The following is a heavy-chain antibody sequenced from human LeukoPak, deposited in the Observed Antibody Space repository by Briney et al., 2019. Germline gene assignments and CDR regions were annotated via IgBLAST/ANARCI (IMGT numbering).Heavy chain of an antibody. Sequence: GGSLRLSCAASGFTFDDYAMHWVRQAPGKGLEWVSLISGDGGSTYYADSVKGRFTISRDNSKNSLYLQMNSLRTEDTALYYCASLMTTVVRQDYWGQGTLVTVSS. V-gene: IGHV3-43*02. CDR1: GFTFDDYA. CDR2: ISGDGGST. D-gene: IGHD4-23*01. CDR3: ASLMTTVVRQDY. J-gene: IGHJ4*02.